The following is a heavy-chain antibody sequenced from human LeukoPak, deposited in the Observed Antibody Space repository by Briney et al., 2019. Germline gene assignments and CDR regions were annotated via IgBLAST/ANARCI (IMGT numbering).Heavy chain of an antibody. CDR2: VSGRGDST. V-gene: IGHV3-23*01. J-gene: IGHJ6*03. Sequence: GGSLRLSCAASGFTFSSYAITWVRQAPGKGLEGGSAVSGRGDSTYCADSVKGRFTISRDNSKNTLYLQMNSLRAEDTAVYYCAKGYGLTYYYYMDVWGKGTTVTVSS. CDR1: GFTFSSYA. D-gene: IGHD1-14*01. CDR3: AKGYGLTYYYYMDV.